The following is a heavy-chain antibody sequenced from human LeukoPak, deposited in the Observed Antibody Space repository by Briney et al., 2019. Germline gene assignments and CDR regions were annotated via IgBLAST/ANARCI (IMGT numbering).Heavy chain of an antibody. CDR2: IIPILGIA. CDR1: GGTFSSYA. V-gene: IGHV1-69*04. J-gene: IGHJ6*02. CDR3: ASPDGGRNYYYYYGMDV. Sequence: SVKVSCKASGGTFSSYAISWVRQAPGQGLEWMGRIIPILGIANYAQKFQGRVTITADKSTSTAYMELSSLRSEDTAVYYCASPDGGRNYYYYYGMDVWGQGTTVTVSS. D-gene: IGHD3-16*01.